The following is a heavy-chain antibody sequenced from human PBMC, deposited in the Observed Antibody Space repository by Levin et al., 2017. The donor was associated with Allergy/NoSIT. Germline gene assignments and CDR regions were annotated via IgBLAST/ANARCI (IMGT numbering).Heavy chain of an antibody. CDR3: ARGYIMNWDNWFDP. CDR2: LYYSGTT. D-gene: IGHD6-13*01. CDR1: GGSISSSTYY. J-gene: IGHJ5*02. Sequence: PSETLSLTCTVSGGSISSSTYYWSWIRQPPGKGLEWIGSLYYSGTTYYNTSLKSRVTISAETSKTQFSLKLNSVTAADTAVYYCARGYIMNWDNWFDPWGQGTLVTVSS. V-gene: IGHV4-39*01.